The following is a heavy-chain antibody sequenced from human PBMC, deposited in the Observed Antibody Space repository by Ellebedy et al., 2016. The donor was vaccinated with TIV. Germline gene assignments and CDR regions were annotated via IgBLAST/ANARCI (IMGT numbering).Heavy chain of an antibody. CDR1: GFTFSNYW. CDR3: ARGRYYCSSTSCYAPSWFDP. V-gene: IGHV3-7*01. Sequence: GGSLRLXXATPGFTFSNYWMGWVRHAPGKGLEWVANIKQDGSEKHYADSVKGRFTISRDNAKNSLYLQMNSLGAEDTAVYFCARGRYYCSSTSCYAPSWFDPWGQGTLVTVSS. CDR2: IKQDGSEK. D-gene: IGHD2-2*01. J-gene: IGHJ5*02.